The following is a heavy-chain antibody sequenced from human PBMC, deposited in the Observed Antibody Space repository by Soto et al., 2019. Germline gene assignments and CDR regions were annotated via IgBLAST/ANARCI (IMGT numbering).Heavy chain of an antibody. D-gene: IGHD3-10*01. J-gene: IGHJ4*02. CDR3: ATPTPLRGAMITNINFDF. CDR1: DYTFTSYG. Sequence: VKVSCKASDYTFTSYGISWVRQAPGQGLEWMGWISAYNGNTNYAQKLQGRVTMTTDTSTSTAYMELRSLRSDNTAVYYCATPTPLRGAMITNINFDFWGQGTPVTVSS. V-gene: IGHV1-18*04. CDR2: ISAYNGNT.